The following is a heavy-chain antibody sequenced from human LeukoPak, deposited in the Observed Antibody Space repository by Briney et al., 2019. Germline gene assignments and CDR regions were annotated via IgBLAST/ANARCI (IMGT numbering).Heavy chain of an antibody. CDR3: ARVEQYYSSGTCYSHSTFDP. CDR1: GGSFSGYY. V-gene: IGHV4-34*01. CDR2: INHSGST. J-gene: IGHJ5*02. D-gene: IGHD2-15*01. Sequence: SETLSLTCAVYGGSFSGYYWSWIRQPPGKGLEWIGEINHSGSTNYNPSLKSRVTASVDTSKTQFSLKLSSVTAADTAVYYCARVEQYYSSGTCYSHSTFDPWGQGTLVTVSS.